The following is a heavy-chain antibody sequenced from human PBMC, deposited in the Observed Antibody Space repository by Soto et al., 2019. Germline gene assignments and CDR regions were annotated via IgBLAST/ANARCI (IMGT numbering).Heavy chain of an antibody. V-gene: IGHV4-39*01. J-gene: IGHJ4*02. CDR2: IYYSGST. CDR1: GGSISSSSYY. D-gene: IGHD6-19*01. CDR3: AIPASSIAVPGT. Sequence: QLQLQESGPGLVKPSETLSLTCTVSGGSISSSSYYWGWIRQPPGKGLEWIGSIYYSGSTYYNPSPKSRVPISVDTSKNHFSLKRSSVPAADTAVYYCAIPASSIAVPGTWGQGTLVTVPS.